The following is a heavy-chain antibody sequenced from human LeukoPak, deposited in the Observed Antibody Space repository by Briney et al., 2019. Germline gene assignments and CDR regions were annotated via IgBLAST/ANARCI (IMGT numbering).Heavy chain of an antibody. CDR2: ISGSGGST. CDR1: RFTFNTYW. J-gene: IGHJ4*02. CDR3: AKDKDTPATAQPQRGYFES. V-gene: IGHV3-23*01. Sequence: PGGSLRLSCAASRFTFNTYWMSWVRQAPGKGLEWVSAISGSGGSTYYADSVKGRFTISRDNSKNTLYLQMNSLRVEDTAVYFCAKDKDTPATAQPQRGYFESWGQGTLVTVSS. D-gene: IGHD2-15*01.